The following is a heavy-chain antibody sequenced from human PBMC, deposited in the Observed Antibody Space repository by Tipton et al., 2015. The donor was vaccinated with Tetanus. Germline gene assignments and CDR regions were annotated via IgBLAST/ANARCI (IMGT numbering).Heavy chain of an antibody. D-gene: IGHD5-18*01. CDR3: ARGARGYTYG. CDR1: GGSFSGYY. CDR2: INHSGST. Sequence: TLSLTCAVYGGSFSGYYWSWIRQPPGKGLEWIGEINHSGSTNYNPSLKSRVTISVDTSKNQFSLNLTSVTAADTAVYYCARGARGYTYGWGQGTLVTVSS. V-gene: IGHV4-34*01. J-gene: IGHJ4*02.